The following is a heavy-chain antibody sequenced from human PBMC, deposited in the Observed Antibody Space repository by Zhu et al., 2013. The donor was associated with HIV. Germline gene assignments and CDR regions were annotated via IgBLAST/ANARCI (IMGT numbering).Heavy chain of an antibody. V-gene: IGHV1-69*02. J-gene: IGHJ5*02. CDR3: ARGNFGGSSRENWFDP. Sequence: QVQLVQSGAEVKKPGSSVKVSCKASGGTFSSYTISWVRQAPGQGLEWMGRIIPILGIANYAQKFQGRVTITADKSTSTAYMELSSLRSEDTAVYYCARGNFGGSSRENWFDPWGQGTLVTVSS. CDR2: IIPILGIA. CDR1: GGTFSSYT. D-gene: IGHD1-26*01.